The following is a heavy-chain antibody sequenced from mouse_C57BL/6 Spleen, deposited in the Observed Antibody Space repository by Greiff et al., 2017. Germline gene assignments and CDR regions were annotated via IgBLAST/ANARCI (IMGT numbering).Heavy chain of an antibody. Sequence: QVQLQQPGPELVKPGASVKLSCKASGYTFTGYWMKWVKQRHGQGLEWIGEIDPSDSYTNYNQKFKGKATLTVDTSSSTAYMQLSRLTSEDSAVYYCARGIYCNYLDYGGQGTTLTVSS. CDR1: GYTFTGYW. J-gene: IGHJ2*01. V-gene: IGHV1-50*01. D-gene: IGHD2-3*01. CDR2: IDPSDSYT. CDR3: ARGIYCNYLDY.